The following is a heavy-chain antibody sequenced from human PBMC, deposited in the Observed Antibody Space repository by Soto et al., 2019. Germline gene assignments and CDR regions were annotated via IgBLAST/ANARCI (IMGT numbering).Heavy chain of an antibody. D-gene: IGHD4-4*01. J-gene: IGHJ6*02. V-gene: IGHV3-30*18. CDR1: GFTFSSYG. Sequence: QAGGSLRLSCAASGFTFSSYGMHWVRQAPGKGLEWVAVISYDGSNKYYADSVKGRFTISRDNSKNTLYLQMNSLRAEDTAVYYCAKDRFHYSNFYYYYGMDVWGQGTTVTVSS. CDR3: AKDRFHYSNFYYYYGMDV. CDR2: ISYDGSNK.